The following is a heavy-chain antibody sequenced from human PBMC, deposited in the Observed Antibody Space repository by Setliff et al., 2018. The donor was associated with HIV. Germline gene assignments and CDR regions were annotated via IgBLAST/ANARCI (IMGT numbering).Heavy chain of an antibody. CDR1: GFTLSDYY. V-gene: IGHV3-72*01. J-gene: IGHJ4*02. CDR2: TRNKANGYTT. CDR3: VRAAAGLDI. Sequence: PGESLKISCAVSGFTLSDYYMDWVRQAPGKGLEWVGRTRNKANGYTTEYGASVQGRFTISRDNSKDSLSLQMNNLKAEDTAVCYCVRAAAGLDIWSQGIQVTSPQ.